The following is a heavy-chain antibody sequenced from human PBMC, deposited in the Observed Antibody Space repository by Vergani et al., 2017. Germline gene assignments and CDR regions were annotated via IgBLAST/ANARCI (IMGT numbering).Heavy chain of an antibody. CDR2: ISSSSSTI. V-gene: IGHV3-48*02. J-gene: IGHJ3*02. Sequence: EVQLVESGGGLVQPGGSLRLSCAASGFTFSSYSMNWVRQAPGKGLEWVSYISSSSSTIYYADSVKGRFTISRDNAKNSLYLQMNSLRDEDTAVYYCARPLLLWFGELSCAFDIWGQGTMVTVSS. CDR3: ARPLLLWFGELSCAFDI. CDR1: GFTFSSYS. D-gene: IGHD3-10*01.